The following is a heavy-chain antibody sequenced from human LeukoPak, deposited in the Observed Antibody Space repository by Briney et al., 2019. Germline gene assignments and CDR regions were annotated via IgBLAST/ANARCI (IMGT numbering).Heavy chain of an antibody. D-gene: IGHD4-17*01. V-gene: IGHV3-9*01. CDR2: ITWNSDTI. J-gene: IGHJ3*02. CDR1: GFTFDDYV. Sequence: GGSLRLSCAASGFTFDDYVMHWVRQAPGKGLEWVSGITWNSDTIAYADSVKGRFTISRDNAKNSLYLQMNSLRADDTALYYCARARAPVTRISSFDIWGQGTMVTVSS. CDR3: ARARAPVTRISSFDI.